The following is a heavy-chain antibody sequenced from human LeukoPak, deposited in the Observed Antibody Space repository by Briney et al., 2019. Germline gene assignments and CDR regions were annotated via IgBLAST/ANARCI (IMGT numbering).Heavy chain of an antibody. D-gene: IGHD2-2*01. Sequence: SVKVSCKASGGTFISYAISWVRQAPGQGLEWMGGIIPIFGTANYAQKFQGRVTITADESTSTAYMELSSLRSEDTAVYYCAREGDIVVVRPDYYYGMDVWGQGTTVTVSS. V-gene: IGHV1-69*13. J-gene: IGHJ6*02. CDR3: AREGDIVVVRPDYYYGMDV. CDR1: GGTFISYA. CDR2: IIPIFGTA.